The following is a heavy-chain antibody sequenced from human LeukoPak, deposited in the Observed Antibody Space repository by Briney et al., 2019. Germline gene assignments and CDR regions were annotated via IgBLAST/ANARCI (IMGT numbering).Heavy chain of an antibody. CDR3: ARGEAPGTVFGGMVV. V-gene: IGHV1-69*13. CDR2: IIPIFGTA. J-gene: IGHJ6*02. D-gene: IGHD3-16*01. Sequence: GASVTVSCKASGGTFISYAISWVRQAPGQGLEWMGGIIPIFGTANYAQKFQGRVTITADESTSTAYMELSSLRSEDTAVYYCARGEAPGTVFGGMVVWGQGTAVTVSS. CDR1: GGTFISYA.